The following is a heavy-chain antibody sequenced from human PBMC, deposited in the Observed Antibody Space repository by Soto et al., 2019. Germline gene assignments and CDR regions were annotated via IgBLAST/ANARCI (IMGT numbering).Heavy chain of an antibody. Sequence: PGGSLRLSCAASGFIFNDYYMSWIRQAPGKGLDWVAYISSSGSSVYHADSVKGRFTISRDNAKNSLYLQMNSLRAEDTAIYYCARAGDVYNWFDPWGQGTLVTVS. J-gene: IGHJ5*02. CDR2: ISSSGSSV. V-gene: IGHV3-11*01. CDR1: GFIFNDYY. CDR3: ARAGDVYNWFDP. D-gene: IGHD3-10*02.